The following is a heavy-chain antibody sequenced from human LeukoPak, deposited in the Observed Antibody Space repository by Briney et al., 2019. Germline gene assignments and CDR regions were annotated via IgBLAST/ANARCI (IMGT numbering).Heavy chain of an antibody. J-gene: IGHJ4*02. CDR1: GFSFSIYS. Sequence: AGGSLRLSCAVSGFSFSIYSMNWVRQAPGKGLEWVTYISSSSSTIYYADSVKGRFTIPRDSAKNSLYLQMNSLRAEDTAVYYWARDLYGDYVFLDYWGQGTLVTVSS. V-gene: IGHV3-48*01. CDR3: ARDLYGDYVFLDY. CDR2: ISSSSSTI. D-gene: IGHD4-17*01.